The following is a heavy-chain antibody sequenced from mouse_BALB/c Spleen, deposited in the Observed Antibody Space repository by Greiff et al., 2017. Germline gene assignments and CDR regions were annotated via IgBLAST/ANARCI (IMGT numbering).Heavy chain of an antibody. V-gene: IGHV1-14*01. CDR2: INPYNDGT. D-gene: IGHD1-1*01. J-gene: IGHJ4*01. CDR1: GYTFTSYV. Sequence: VQLQQSGPELVKPGASVKMSCKASGYTFTSYVMHWVKQKPGQGLEWIGYINPYNDGTKYNEKFKGKATLTSDKSSSTAYMELSSLTSEDSAVYYCARVGSSYLYYCAMDYWGQGTSVTVAS. CDR3: ARVGSSYLYYCAMDY.